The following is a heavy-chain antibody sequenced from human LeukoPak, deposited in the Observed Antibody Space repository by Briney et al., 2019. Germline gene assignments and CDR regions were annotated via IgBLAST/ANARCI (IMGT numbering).Heavy chain of an antibody. CDR1: GFTFNTYT. CDR3: ARQSGYSIYYYYYMDV. D-gene: IGHD5-18*01. Sequence: GGSLRLSCAASGFTFNTYTMNWVRQAPGKGLEWVSSITASSTAIYSADSVKGRFTISRDNAKNSLYLQMNSLRAEDTAVYYCARQSGYSIYYYYYMDVWGKGTTVTVSS. CDR2: ITASSTAI. V-gene: IGHV3-21*01. J-gene: IGHJ6*03.